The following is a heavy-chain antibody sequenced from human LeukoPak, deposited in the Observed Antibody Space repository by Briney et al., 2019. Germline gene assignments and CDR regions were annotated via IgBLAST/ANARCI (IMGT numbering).Heavy chain of an antibody. J-gene: IGHJ3*02. CDR3: ARTRYDILTGYCLDI. CDR1: GGSISGGDFH. CDR2: IYHSGST. D-gene: IGHD3-9*01. Sequence: PSQTLSLTCTVSGGSISGGDFHWNWIRQPPGKGLDWIGYIYHSGSTYYNPSLRSRLTISLDTSKNQVSLKLSSVTAADTAVYYCARTRYDILTGYCLDIWGQGTRVTVSS. V-gene: IGHV4-30-4*01.